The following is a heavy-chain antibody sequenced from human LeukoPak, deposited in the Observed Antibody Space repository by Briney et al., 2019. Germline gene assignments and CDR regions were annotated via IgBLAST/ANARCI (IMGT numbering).Heavy chain of an antibody. D-gene: IGHD2-15*01. Sequence: GSLRLSCAASGFTVSSDYMSWVRQAPGKGLEWVSVISSGGNTYYADTVKGRFTISRDNSKNTLYPQMHSLRAEDTAVYYCARDPYCSGGSCYQGWGQGTLVTVSS. CDR3: ARDPYCSGGSCYQG. CDR2: ISSGGNT. V-gene: IGHV3-66*01. CDR1: GFTVSSDY. J-gene: IGHJ4*02.